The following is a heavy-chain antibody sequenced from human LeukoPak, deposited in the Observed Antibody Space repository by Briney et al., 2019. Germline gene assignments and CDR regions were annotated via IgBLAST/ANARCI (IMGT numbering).Heavy chain of an antibody. CDR1: GFSFSSHA. V-gene: IGHV3-23*01. CDR3: ANEVRPNDY. Sequence: AGGSLRLPCAASGFSFSSHAMCWVRQAPGKGLEWVSSIDISGGSTYYADSVQGRFTISRDNSKNTLYLQMNSLRAEDTALYYCANEVRPNDYWGQGTLVTVSS. CDR2: IDISGGST. J-gene: IGHJ4*02. D-gene: IGHD1-1*01.